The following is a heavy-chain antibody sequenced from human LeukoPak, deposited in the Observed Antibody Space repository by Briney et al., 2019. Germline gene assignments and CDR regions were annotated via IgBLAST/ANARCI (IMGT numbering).Heavy chain of an antibody. V-gene: IGHV3-21*01. CDR2: ISSSSSYI. D-gene: IGHD1-1*01. CDR3: ARDYAYNWNDVAFFDY. CDR1: GFTFSSYS. Sequence: TGGSLRLSCAASGFTFSSYSMNWVRQAPGKGLEWVSSISSSSSYIYYADSVKGRFTISRDNAKNSLYLQMNSLRAEDTAVYYCARDYAYNWNDVAFFDYWGQGTLVTVSS. J-gene: IGHJ4*02.